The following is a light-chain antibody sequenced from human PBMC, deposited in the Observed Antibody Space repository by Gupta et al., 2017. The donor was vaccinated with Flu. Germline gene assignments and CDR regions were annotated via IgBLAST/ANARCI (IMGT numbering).Light chain of an antibody. CDR2: DGS. CDR3: ISLTRVPSDV. CDR1: SRDGGAYQE. V-gene: IGLV2-14*04. J-gene: IGLJ1*01. Sequence: SVPISCTGTSRDGGAYQEFSWYQQHQGTAPILMIEDGSNRPSGVANRGAGSKSGNKASLTISGLQAEDEADDDCISLTRVPSDVFGTGTKVTVL.